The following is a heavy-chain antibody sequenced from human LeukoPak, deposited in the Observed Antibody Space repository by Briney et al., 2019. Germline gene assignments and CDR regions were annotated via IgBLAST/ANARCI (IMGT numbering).Heavy chain of an antibody. V-gene: IGHV3-23*01. CDR3: AKGSVGNTDLAS. J-gene: IGHJ4*02. CDR2: IIVSGAT. Sequence: GGSLRLSCAASGFTFISFSMTWVRQARGKGLEWVSSIIVSGATYYADSVKGRFTISRDSFRGMLFLQMDGLRVEDTAVYFCAKGSVGNTDLASWGQGALVTVSS. CDR1: GFTFISFS.